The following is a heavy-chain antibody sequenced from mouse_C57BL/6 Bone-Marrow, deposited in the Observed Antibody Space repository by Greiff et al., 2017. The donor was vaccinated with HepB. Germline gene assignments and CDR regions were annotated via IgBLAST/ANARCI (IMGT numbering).Heavy chain of an antibody. CDR1: GYTFTSYW. CDR3: ARGDGSSYWYFDV. D-gene: IGHD1-1*01. CDR2: IHPNSGST. Sequence: QVQLQQPGAELVKPGASVKLSCKASGYTFTSYWMHWVKQRPGQGLEWIGMIHPNSGSTNYNEKFKSKATLTVDKSSSTAYMQLSSLTSEESAVYYCARGDGSSYWYFDVWGTGTTVTVSS. J-gene: IGHJ1*03. V-gene: IGHV1-64*01.